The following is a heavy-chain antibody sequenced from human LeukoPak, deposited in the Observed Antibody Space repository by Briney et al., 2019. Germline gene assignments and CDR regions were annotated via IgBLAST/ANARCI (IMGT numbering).Heavy chain of an antibody. CDR1: GFTFSSYW. Sequence: PGGSLRLSCAASGFTFSSYWMSWVRQAPGKGLEWVANIRHDGREKYYVDSVKGRLTISRDNAKNTLYLQMNSLRAEDTAIYYCVGGYDPHYWGQGTLVTVSS. J-gene: IGHJ4*02. CDR3: VGGYDPHY. CDR2: IRHDGREK. D-gene: IGHD3-16*01. V-gene: IGHV3-7*04.